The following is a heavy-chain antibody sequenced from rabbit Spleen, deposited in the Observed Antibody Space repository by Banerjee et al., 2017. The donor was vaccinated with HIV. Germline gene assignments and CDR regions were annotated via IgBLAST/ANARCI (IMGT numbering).Heavy chain of an antibody. V-gene: IGHV1S40*01. J-gene: IGHJ3*01. CDR1: GFSFSSRQY. D-gene: IGHD2-1*01. CDR3: ARGYDDWAGYGDPDL. Sequence: QSLEESGGGLVQPEGSLTLTCTASGFSFSSRQYMCWVRQAPGKGLEWIGCIYAGSSGNTYYASWAKGRFTISKTSSTTVTLQMTSLTAADTATYFCARGYDDWAGYGDPDLWGQGTLVTVS. CDR2: IYAGSSGNT.